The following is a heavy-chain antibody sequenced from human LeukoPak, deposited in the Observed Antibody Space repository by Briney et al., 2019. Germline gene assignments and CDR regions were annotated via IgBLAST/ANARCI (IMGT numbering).Heavy chain of an antibody. J-gene: IGHJ6*03. CDR3: AKAYSKFAVYYMDV. Sequence: GGSLRLSCVASGFTFSKHAMHWVRQAPGKGLEWVAVISIDGNDKKYPDSVKGRFTISRDNSANTLYLQMNSLRVMDTAVYYCAKAYSKFAVYYMDVWGKGTTVTVSS. D-gene: IGHD4-11*01. V-gene: IGHV3-30-3*01. CDR1: GFTFSKHA. CDR2: ISIDGNDK.